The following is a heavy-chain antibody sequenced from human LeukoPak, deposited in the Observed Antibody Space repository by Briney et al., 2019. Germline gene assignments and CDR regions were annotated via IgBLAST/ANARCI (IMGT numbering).Heavy chain of an antibody. V-gene: IGHV1-69*01. J-gene: IGHJ6*03. CDR3: AGLVHTAMAYPHYYYYMDA. Sequence: SVKVSCKASGGTFSSYAISWVRQAPGQGLEWMGGIIPIFGTANYAQKFEGRVTITADESTSTDYMELSSLRSEDTAVYYCAGLVHTAMAYPHYYYYMDASGKGTTVTVSS. D-gene: IGHD5-18*01. CDR1: GGTFSSYA. CDR2: IIPIFGTA.